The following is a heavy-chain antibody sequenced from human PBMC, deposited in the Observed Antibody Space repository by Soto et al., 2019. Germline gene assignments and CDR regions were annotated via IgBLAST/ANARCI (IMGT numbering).Heavy chain of an antibody. J-gene: IGHJ4*02. CDR3: ARWGNWKVAAY. CDR2: IWYDGSNK. Sequence: QVQLVESGGGVVQPGRSLRLSCAASGFTFGSHGMHWVRQGPGKGLEWVAVIWYDGSNKYYADSVKGRFTISRDNSKNVLDLEMKSLSVEDTAVYHCARWGNWKVAAYWGQGTLVTVSS. D-gene: IGHD1-1*01. CDR1: GFTFGSHG. V-gene: IGHV3-33*01.